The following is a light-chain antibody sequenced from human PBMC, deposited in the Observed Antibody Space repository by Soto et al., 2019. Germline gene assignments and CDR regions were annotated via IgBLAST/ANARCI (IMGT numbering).Light chain of an antibody. CDR3: AAWDDSLNGPLYV. Sequence: QSVLTQPPSASGTPGQRVTISCSGSSSSIGSNTVNWYQQLPGTAPKLLIYSNNQRPSGVPDRFSGSKSGTSASLVISGLQSEDETDYYCAAWDDSLNGPLYVFGTGTKVTVL. CDR2: SNN. CDR1: SSSIGSNT. J-gene: IGLJ1*01. V-gene: IGLV1-44*01.